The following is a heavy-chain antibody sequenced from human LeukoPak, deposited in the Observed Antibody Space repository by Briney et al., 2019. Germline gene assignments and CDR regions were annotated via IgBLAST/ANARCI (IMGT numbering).Heavy chain of an antibody. J-gene: IGHJ4*02. V-gene: IGHV4-39*02. CDR1: GVSISNRDYF. CDR3: ARMRTGSTEFFDN. Sequence: PSETLSLTCTVAGVSISNRDYFWGWIRQPPGKGLEWIGCMFYSGSSYYDPSLKSRSPISLDMSRNTVSLNLKSVTAADTAVYYCARMRTGSTEFFDNWGQGTLVTVSS. D-gene: IGHD1-7*01. CDR2: MFYSGSS.